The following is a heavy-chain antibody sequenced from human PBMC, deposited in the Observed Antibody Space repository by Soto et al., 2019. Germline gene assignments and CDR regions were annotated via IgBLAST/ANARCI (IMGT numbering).Heavy chain of an antibody. J-gene: IGHJ4*02. CDR1: GGSISSSSYY. D-gene: IGHD5-12*01. CDR2: IYYSGST. CDR3: ASYFSGEMATIFPALFDY. V-gene: IGHV4-39*01. Sequence: PSETLSLTCTVSGGSISSSSYYWGWIRQPPGKGLEWIGSIYYSGSTYYNPSLQSRVTISVDTSKSQFSLKLSSVTAADTAVYYCASYFSGEMATIFPALFDYWGQGTLVTVSS.